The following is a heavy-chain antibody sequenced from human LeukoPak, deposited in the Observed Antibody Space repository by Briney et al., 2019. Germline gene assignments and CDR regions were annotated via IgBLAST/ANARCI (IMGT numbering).Heavy chain of an antibody. V-gene: IGHV3-21*01. Sequence: GGSLRLSRAASVFTFSSFTMNWVRQAPGEGLEWVSSISSGTTYIYYADSLKGRSTISRDNAKNSLYLQMNSLRAEDTAVYYCARASDIYAMDVWGQGTTVTVSS. CDR3: ARASDIYAMDV. CDR2: ISSGTTYI. CDR1: VFTFSSFT. D-gene: IGHD3-9*01. J-gene: IGHJ6*02.